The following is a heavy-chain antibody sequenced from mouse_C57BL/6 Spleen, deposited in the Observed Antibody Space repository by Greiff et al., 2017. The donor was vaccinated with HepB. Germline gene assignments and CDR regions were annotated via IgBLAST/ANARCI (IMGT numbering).Heavy chain of an antibody. Sequence: QVQLQQSGPELVKPGASVKISCKASGYAFSSSWMNWVKQRPGKGLEWIGRIYPGDGDTNYNGKFKGKATLTADKSSSTAYMQLSSLTSEDSAVYFCARGGAAFDVWGTGTTVTVSS. V-gene: IGHV1-82*01. CDR1: GYAFSSSW. CDR3: ARGGAAFDV. J-gene: IGHJ1*03. CDR2: IYPGDGDT.